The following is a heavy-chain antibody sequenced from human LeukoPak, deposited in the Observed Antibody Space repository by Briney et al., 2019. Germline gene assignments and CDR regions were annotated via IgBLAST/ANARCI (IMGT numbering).Heavy chain of an antibody. CDR3: ARSASIVGATAWFDP. D-gene: IGHD1-26*01. J-gene: IGHJ5*02. V-gene: IGHV5-51*01. Sequence: GASVKVSCKGSGYSFTSYWIGWVRQMPGKGLEWMGIIYPGDSDTRYSPSFQGQVTISADKSISTAYLQWSSLKASDTAMYYCARSASIVGATAWFDPWGQGTLVTVSS. CDR2: IYPGDSDT. CDR1: GYSFTSYW.